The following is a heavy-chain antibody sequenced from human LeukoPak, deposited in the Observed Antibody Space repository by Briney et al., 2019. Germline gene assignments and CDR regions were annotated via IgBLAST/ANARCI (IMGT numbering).Heavy chain of an antibody. V-gene: IGHV1-46*01. J-gene: IGHJ4*02. Sequence: GASVKVSCKASGYTFTSYYMHWVRQAPGQGLEWMGIINPSGGSTSYAQKFQGRVTMTRDTSTSTVYMELSSLRSEDAAVYYCARDRFALTKRSTSGFGYWGQGTLVTVSS. CDR2: INPSGGST. D-gene: IGHD2-2*01. CDR1: GYTFTSYY. CDR3: ARDRFALTKRSTSGFGY.